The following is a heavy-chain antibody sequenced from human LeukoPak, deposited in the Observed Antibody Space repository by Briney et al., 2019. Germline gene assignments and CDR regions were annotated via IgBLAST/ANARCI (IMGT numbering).Heavy chain of an antibody. J-gene: IGHJ4*02. Sequence: GGSLRLSCPASGFTFSNYGMHWVRQAPGKGLEWVTFIRYDGSNKYYADSVKGRFTISRDNSKNTLYLQMNSLRAEDTAVYYCAKATGAAAGTMDYWGQGTLVTVTS. CDR3: AKATGAAAGTMDY. D-gene: IGHD6-13*01. V-gene: IGHV3-30*02. CDR1: GFTFSNYG. CDR2: IRYDGSNK.